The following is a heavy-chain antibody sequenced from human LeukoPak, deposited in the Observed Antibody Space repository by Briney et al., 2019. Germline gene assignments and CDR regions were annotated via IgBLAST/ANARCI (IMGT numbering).Heavy chain of an antibody. V-gene: IGHV3-23*01. Sequence: GGSLRLSCAASGFTFDTYAMSWVRQAPGKGLEWVSTIGNTETYYADSVKGRFTISRDNRQNTVYLQMTSLRTEDTAVYFCAKDAIRGNGIYDAFDIWGQGTRVTVSS. J-gene: IGHJ3*02. CDR1: GFTFDTYA. CDR2: IGNTET. D-gene: IGHD3-10*01. CDR3: AKDAIRGNGIYDAFDI.